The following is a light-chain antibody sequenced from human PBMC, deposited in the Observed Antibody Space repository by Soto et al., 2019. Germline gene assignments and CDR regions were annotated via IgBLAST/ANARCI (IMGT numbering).Light chain of an antibody. Sequence: QSALAQPASVSGSPGQSITISCTGTRCDIGTHNYVSWYQQYPDKVPKLIIYDVDSRPSGVSNRFSGSKTGNTASLDISGLQAEDEAEYYCCSYTDDHPRFDVCGTGTKLTVL. J-gene: IGLJ1*01. CDR3: CSYTDDHPRFDV. CDR2: DVD. V-gene: IGLV2-14*03. CDR1: RCDIGTHNY.